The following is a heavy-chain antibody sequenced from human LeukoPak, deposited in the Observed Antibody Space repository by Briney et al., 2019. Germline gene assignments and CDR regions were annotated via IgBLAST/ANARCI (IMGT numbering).Heavy chain of an antibody. V-gene: IGHV4-59*01. D-gene: IGHD2-2*01. CDR1: VGSISSYY. J-gene: IGHJ4*02. CDR3: ARGRGYCSSTSCSAFDY. Sequence: SETLSLTCTVSVGSISSYYWSWIRQPPGRGLGWIGYNYYNGNTNYNPSVKSRVTISVDTSKSQFSLKLSSVTAADTAVYYCARGRGYCSSTSCSAFDYWGQGTLVTVSS. CDR2: NYYNGNT.